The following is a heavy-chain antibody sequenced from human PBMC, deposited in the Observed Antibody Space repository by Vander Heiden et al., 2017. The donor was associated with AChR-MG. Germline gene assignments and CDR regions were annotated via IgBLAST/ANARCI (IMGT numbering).Heavy chain of an antibody. CDR1: GYTFTSYD. J-gene: IGHJ6*02. Sequence: QVQLVQSGAEVKKPGASVKVSCKASGYTFTSYDINWVRQATGQGLEWMGWMNPNSGNTGYAQKFQGRVTMTRNTSISTAYMELSSLRSEDTAVYYCATYDDYRHYYYYYGMDVWGQVTTVTVSS. CDR2: MNPNSGNT. CDR3: ATYDDYRHYYYYYGMDV. D-gene: IGHD4-17*01. V-gene: IGHV1-8*01.